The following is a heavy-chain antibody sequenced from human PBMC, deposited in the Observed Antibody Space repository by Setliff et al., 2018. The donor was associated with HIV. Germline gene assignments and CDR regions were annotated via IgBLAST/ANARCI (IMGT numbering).Heavy chain of an antibody. CDR1: GGSISSGSYY. J-gene: IGHJ6*03. CDR3: ARTAMVTAIYYYYYYMDV. V-gene: IGHV4-61*09. D-gene: IGHD2-21*02. Sequence: SETLSLTCTVSGGSISSGSYYWSWIRQPAGKGLEWIGHIYTSGSTNYNPSLKSRVTISVDTSKKHFSLKLTSVTAADTAVYYCARTAMVTAIYYYYYYMDVWGKGTTVTVSS. CDR2: IYTSGST.